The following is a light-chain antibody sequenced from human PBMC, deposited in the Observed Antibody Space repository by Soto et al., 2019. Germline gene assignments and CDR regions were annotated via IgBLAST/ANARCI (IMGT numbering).Light chain of an antibody. CDR1: QSLLHSNGYNY. CDR2: LGS. J-gene: IGKJ1*01. CDR3: MQALQTPWT. V-gene: IGKV2-28*01. Sequence: DIVMTQSPLSLPVTPGEPASISCRSSQSLLHSNGYNYLDWYLQKPGQSPQLLISLGSNRASGVPDRFSVSGSGTDFTLKDSRVEAEDVGVYYCMQALQTPWTFRRGTVVEIK.